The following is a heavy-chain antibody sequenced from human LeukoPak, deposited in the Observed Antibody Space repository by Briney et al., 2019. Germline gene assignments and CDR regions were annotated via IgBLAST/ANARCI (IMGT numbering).Heavy chain of an antibody. Sequence: SETLSLTCTVSGGSISSSSYYWGWIRQPPGMGLEWIGSIYFSGDTYYNPSLKSRVTISVDTSKNQFSLKLSSVTAADTAVYYCASRSSIWSGYQDTLYYFDSWGQGTLVTVSS. CDR1: GGSISSSSYY. V-gene: IGHV4-39*07. CDR3: ASRSSIWSGYQDTLYYFDS. D-gene: IGHD3-3*01. CDR2: IYFSGDT. J-gene: IGHJ4*02.